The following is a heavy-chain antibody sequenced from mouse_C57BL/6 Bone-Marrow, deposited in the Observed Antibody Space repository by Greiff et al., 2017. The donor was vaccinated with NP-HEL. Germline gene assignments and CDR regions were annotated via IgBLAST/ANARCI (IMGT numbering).Heavy chain of an antibody. D-gene: IGHD1-1*01. CDR3: ARAVVATNYYAMDY. Sequence: VQLQQSGPELVKPGDSVKISCKASGYSFTGYFMNWVMQSHGQSLEWIGRINPYNGDTFYNQKFKGKATLTVDKSSSTAHMELRSLTSEDSAVYYCARAVVATNYYAMDYWGQGTSVTVSS. V-gene: IGHV1-20*01. CDR2: INPYNGDT. J-gene: IGHJ4*01. CDR1: GYSFTGYF.